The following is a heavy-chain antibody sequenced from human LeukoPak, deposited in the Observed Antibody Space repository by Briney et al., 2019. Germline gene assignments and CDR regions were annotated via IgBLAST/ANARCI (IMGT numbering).Heavy chain of an antibody. J-gene: IGHJ6*03. Sequence: ASVKVSCKASGGTFSSYAISWVRQAPGQGLEWMGGIIAYNGASNYAQKLQGRVTMTTDASTDTVYMELRSLRSDDTAVYFCAREGFTATGVNYYYHMDVWGEGTSVTVSS. CDR2: IIAYNGAS. D-gene: IGHD5-18*01. CDR1: GGTFSSYA. CDR3: AREGFTATGVNYYYHMDV. V-gene: IGHV1-18*01.